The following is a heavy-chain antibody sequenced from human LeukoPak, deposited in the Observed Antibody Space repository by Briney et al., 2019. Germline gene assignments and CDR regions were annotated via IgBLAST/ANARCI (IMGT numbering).Heavy chain of an antibody. Sequence: SETLSPTCAVYGGSYSGYYWSWIRQPPGKGLEWIGEINHSGSTNYNPSLKSRVTISVDTSKNQFSLKLSSVTAADTAVYYCARWAGGYQDWGQGTLVTVSS. CDR3: ARWAGGYQD. CDR1: GGSYSGYY. D-gene: IGHD5-18*01. CDR2: INHSGST. V-gene: IGHV4-34*01. J-gene: IGHJ4*02.